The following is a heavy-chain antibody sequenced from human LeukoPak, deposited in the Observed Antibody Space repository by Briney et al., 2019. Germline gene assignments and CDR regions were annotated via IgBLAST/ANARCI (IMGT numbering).Heavy chain of an antibody. V-gene: IGHV4-4*07. J-gene: IGHJ5*02. CDR2: IYTSGST. CDR3: ARDSLWFGELRAPWFDP. CDR1: GGSISSYY. D-gene: IGHD3-10*01. Sequence: SETLSLTCTVSGGSISSYYWSWIRQPAGKGLEWIGRIYTSGSTNCNPSLKSRVTMSVDTSKNQFSLKLSSVTAADTAVYYCARDSLWFGELRAPWFDPWGQGTLVTVSS.